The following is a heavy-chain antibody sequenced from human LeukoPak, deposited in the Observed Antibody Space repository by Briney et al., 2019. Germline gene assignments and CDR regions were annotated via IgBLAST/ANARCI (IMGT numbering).Heavy chain of an antibody. V-gene: IGHV4-34*01. CDR2: INNSGST. D-gene: IGHD2-2*02. CDR3: ARGRGYCSSTSCYNYYYYMDV. CDR1: GGSFSGYY. Sequence: PSETLSLTCAVYGGSFSGYYWSWIRQPPGKGLEWIGEINNSGSTNYNPSLKRGVTISVDTSKNQFSLKLSSVTAADTAVYYCARGRGYCSSTSCYNYYYYMDVWGKGTTVTVSS. J-gene: IGHJ6*03.